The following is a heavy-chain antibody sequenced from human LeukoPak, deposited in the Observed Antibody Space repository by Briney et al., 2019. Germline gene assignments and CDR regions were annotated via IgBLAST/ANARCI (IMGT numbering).Heavy chain of an antibody. CDR2: MNPNSGNT. CDR1: GYTFTSYD. Sequence: ASVKVSCKASGYTFTSYDINWVRQATGQGLEWMGWMNPNSGNTGYAQKFQGRVTMTRDTSISTAYMELSSLRSEDTAVYYCARHFKRSSGWFAEYFQHWGQGTLVTVSS. CDR3: ARHFKRSSGWFAEYFQH. J-gene: IGHJ1*01. V-gene: IGHV1-8*01. D-gene: IGHD6-19*01.